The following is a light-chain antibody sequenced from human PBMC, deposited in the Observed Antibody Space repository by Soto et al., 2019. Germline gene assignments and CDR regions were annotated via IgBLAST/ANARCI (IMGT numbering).Light chain of an antibody. Sequence: QSVLTQPASVSGSPGQSITISCTGTSSDVGGYNYVSWYQHHPGKAPKLIIYDVSNRPSGDSNRFSGSKSGNTASLTISGLQAEDEADYYCCSYAGGRSPYVFGTGTKVTVL. CDR3: CSYAGGRSPYV. V-gene: IGLV2-14*03. CDR2: DVS. J-gene: IGLJ1*01. CDR1: SSDVGGYNY.